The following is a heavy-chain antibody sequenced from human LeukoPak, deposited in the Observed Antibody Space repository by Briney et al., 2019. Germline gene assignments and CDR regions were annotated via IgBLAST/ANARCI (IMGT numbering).Heavy chain of an antibody. CDR3: AKTHGVYDYYYMDV. D-gene: IGHD6-13*01. CDR2: IRYDGSNK. CDR1: GFTFSSYG. J-gene: IGHJ6*03. Sequence: GGSLRLSCAASGFTFSSYGMHWVRQAPGKGLEWVAFIRYDGSNKYYADSVKGRFTISRDNSKNTLYLQMNSLRAEDTPVYYCAKTHGVYDYYYMDVWGNGTTVAVSS. V-gene: IGHV3-30*02.